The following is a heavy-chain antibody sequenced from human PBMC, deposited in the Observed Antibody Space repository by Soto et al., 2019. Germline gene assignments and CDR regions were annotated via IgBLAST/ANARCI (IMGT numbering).Heavy chain of an antibody. CDR2: INHSGST. D-gene: IGHD2-15*01. CDR3: ARGSPRYSRIVDY. CDR1: GGSFSGYY. V-gene: IGHV4-34*01. J-gene: IGHJ4*02. Sequence: QVQLQQWGAGLLKPSETLSLTCAVYGGSFSGYYWSWIRQPPGKGLEWIGEINHSGSTNYNPSLKSRVTISVDTSKNQFSLKLSSVTAADTAVYYCARGSPRYSRIVDYWGQGTLVTVSS.